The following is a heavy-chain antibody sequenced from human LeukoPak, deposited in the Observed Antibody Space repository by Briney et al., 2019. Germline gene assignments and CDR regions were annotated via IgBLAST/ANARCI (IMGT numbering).Heavy chain of an antibody. Sequence: GGSLRLSCAASGFTFSSYSMNWVRQAPGKGLEWVSSISSSSSYIYYADSVKGRFTISRDNAKNSLYLQMNSLRADDTAVYYCARDRTEYSSRWFDYWGQGTLVTVSS. V-gene: IGHV3-21*01. CDR2: ISSSSSYI. CDR3: ARDRTEYSSRWFDY. J-gene: IGHJ4*02. CDR1: GFTFSSYS. D-gene: IGHD6-13*01.